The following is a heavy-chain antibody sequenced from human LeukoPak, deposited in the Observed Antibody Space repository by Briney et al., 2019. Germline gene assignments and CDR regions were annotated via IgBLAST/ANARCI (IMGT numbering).Heavy chain of an antibody. Sequence: SETLSLTCAVYGGSFSGYYWSWIRQPPGKGLEWIGEINHSGSTNYNPSLKSRVTISVDTSKNQFSLKLSSVTAADTAVYYCATPDSSGYYYLYWGQGTLVTVSS. J-gene: IGHJ4*02. D-gene: IGHD3-22*01. CDR1: GGSFSGYY. V-gene: IGHV4-34*01. CDR2: INHSGST. CDR3: ATPDSSGYYYLY.